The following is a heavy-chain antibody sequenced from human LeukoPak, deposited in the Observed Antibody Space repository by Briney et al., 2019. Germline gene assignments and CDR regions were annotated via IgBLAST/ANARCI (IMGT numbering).Heavy chain of an antibody. CDR3: AREGHETTGIIDF. CDR2: MHYSGNT. CDR1: GGSVSSGSYY. D-gene: IGHD1-14*01. J-gene: IGHJ4*02. Sequence: SETLSFICTVSGGSVSSGSYYWSWIRQPPGKGLEWIGHMHYSGNTNYNPSLKSRVTISVDTSKNQFSLKLSSVTAADTAVYYCAREGHETTGIIDFWGQGIVVTVSS. V-gene: IGHV4-61*01.